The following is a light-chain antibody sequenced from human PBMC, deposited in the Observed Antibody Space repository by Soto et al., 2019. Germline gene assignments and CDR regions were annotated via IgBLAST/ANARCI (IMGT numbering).Light chain of an antibody. Sequence: QSALTQPASVSGSPGQSITISCTGASSDVANNEYVSWYQQHPGNAPKLMIHEVRNRPSGVSDRFSGSKSGNTASLTISGLQAEDEADYYCSSYAGNSLYVFGTGTKVTVL. CDR2: EVR. CDR3: SSYAGNSLYV. CDR1: SSDVANNEY. J-gene: IGLJ1*01. V-gene: IGLV2-14*03.